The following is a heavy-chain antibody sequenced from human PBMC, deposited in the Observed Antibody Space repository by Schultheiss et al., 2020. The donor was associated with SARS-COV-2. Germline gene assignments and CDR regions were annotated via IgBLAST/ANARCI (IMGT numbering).Heavy chain of an antibody. D-gene: IGHD3-10*01. CDR1: GGSISSYY. V-gene: IGHV4-59*12. CDR2: IYYSGST. J-gene: IGHJ4*02. Sequence: SETLSLTCTVSGGSISSYYWSWIRQPPGKGLEWIVSIYYSGSTYYNPSLKSRVTISVDTSKNQFSLKLSSVTAADTAVYYCARAEGFMTHFDYWGQGTLVTVSS. CDR3: ARAEGFMTHFDY.